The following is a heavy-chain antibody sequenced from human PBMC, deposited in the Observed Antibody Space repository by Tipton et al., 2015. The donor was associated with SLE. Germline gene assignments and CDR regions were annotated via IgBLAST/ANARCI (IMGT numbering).Heavy chain of an antibody. V-gene: IGHV3-7*01. CDR2: IKRDGSDK. Sequence: SLRLSCAASGFTFSDYYMTWVRQAPGKGLEWVANIKRDGSDKNYVDSVRGRFTISRDNAKNSVYLEINSLRVEDTAVYYCTRGGTYDYWGQGTLVTVSS. CDR1: GFTFSDYY. CDR3: TRGGTYDY. J-gene: IGHJ4*02. D-gene: IGHD1-14*01.